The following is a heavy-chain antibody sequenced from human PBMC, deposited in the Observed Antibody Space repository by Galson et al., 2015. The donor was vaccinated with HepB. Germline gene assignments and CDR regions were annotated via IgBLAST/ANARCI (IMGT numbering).Heavy chain of an antibody. D-gene: IGHD6-13*01. CDR1: GFTFSSYA. J-gene: IGHJ4*02. CDR2: ISYDGSIK. CDR3: ARDLWSAAGFPGI. Sequence: SLRLSCAASGFTFSSYAMHWVRQAPGKGLEWAAVISYDGSIKHYGDSVKGRFTISRDNSKNTLYVQMNSLRAEDTAVYYCARDLWSAAGFPGIWGRGTLVTVSS. V-gene: IGHV3-30-3*01.